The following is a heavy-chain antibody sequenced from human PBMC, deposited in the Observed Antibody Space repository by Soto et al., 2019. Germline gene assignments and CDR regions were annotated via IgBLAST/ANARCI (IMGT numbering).Heavy chain of an antibody. CDR1: GYNFAGYW. CDR3: ARGNLPGDYYYYGMDV. Sequence: GESLKISCKGSGYNFAGYWITWVRQMPGKGLEWMGRIDPSDSQTYYSPSFRGHVTISAAKSITTVFLQWSSLRASDTAMYYCARGNLPGDYYYYGMDVWGQGTTVTVSS. V-gene: IGHV5-10-1*01. CDR2: IDPSDSQT. J-gene: IGHJ6*02.